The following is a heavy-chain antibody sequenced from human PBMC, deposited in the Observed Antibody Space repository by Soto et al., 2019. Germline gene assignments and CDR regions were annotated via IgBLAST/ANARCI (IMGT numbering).Heavy chain of an antibody. D-gene: IGHD2-15*01. J-gene: IGHJ4*01. CDR2: IVDSGGNT. CDR3: AVGGFYVGFDY. CDR1: GFTFSNFA. Sequence: EVQLLESGGGMVQPGGSLRLSCAASGFTFSNFAMTWVRQAPGKGLEWVSTIVDSGGNTYYADSVKGRFTISRDNSKNTLFLQVNSLRVEDTAVYYCAVGGFYVGFDYWGHGTLVTVSP. V-gene: IGHV3-23*01.